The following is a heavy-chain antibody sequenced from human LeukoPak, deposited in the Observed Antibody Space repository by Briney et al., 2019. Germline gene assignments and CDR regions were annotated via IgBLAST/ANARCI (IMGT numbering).Heavy chain of an antibody. CDR1: GFTFSTNW. V-gene: IGHV3-7*01. J-gene: IGHJ3*02. CDR2: INQDGSKK. Sequence: GGSLRLSCEASGFTFSTNWMTWVRQAPGKGLEWVANINQDGSKKYYVDSVKGRFTISRDNAKNSLYLQMDSLRAEDTAMYYCARDSYWLGGTIGAFDIWGQGTMVTVSS. D-gene: IGHD3-10*01. CDR3: ARDSYWLGGTIGAFDI.